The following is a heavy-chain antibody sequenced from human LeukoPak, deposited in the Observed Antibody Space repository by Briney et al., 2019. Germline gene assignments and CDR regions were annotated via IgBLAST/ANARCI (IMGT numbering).Heavy chain of an antibody. D-gene: IGHD7-27*01. V-gene: IGHV1-8*01. CDR1: GYTFTSYE. CDR3: ARVGKLTRYYYYYMDV. J-gene: IGHJ6*03. CDR2: MNPNSGNT. Sequence: ASVKVSCKASGYTFTSYEINWVRQATGQGLEWMGWMNPNSGNTGYAQKFQGRVTMTRNTSISTAYMELSSLRSEDTAVYYCARVGKLTRYYYYYMDVWGKGTTVTVSS.